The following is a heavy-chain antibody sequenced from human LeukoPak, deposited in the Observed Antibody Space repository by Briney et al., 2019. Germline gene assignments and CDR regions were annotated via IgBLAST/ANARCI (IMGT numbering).Heavy chain of an antibody. V-gene: IGHV1-69*13. CDR3: AREYCSSTSCYTYPFDP. Sequence: SVKVSCKASGGTFSSYAISWVRQAPGQGLEWMGGIIPIFGTANYAQKFQGRVTITADESTSTAYMELSSLRSEDTAVYYCAREYCSSTSCYTYPFDPWGQGTLVTVSS. D-gene: IGHD2-2*02. CDR1: GGTFSSYA. J-gene: IGHJ5*02. CDR2: IIPIFGTA.